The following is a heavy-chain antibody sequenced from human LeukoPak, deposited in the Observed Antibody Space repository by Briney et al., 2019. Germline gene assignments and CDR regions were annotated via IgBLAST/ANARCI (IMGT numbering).Heavy chain of an antibody. CDR1: GGSISSSSYY. CDR2: IYYSGST. V-gene: IGHV4-39*01. CDR3: VRHPDHDYSYDGAFDI. Sequence: SETLSLTCTVSGGSISSSSYYWGWIRQPPGKGLEWIGSIYYSGSTYYNPSLKSRVTISVDTSKNQFSLKLSSVTAADTAVYYCVRHPDHDYSYDGAFDIWGQGTMVTVSS. D-gene: IGHD4-11*01. J-gene: IGHJ3*02.